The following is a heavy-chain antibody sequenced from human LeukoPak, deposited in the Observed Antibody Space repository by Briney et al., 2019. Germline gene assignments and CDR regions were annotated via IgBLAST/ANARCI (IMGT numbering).Heavy chain of an antibody. V-gene: IGHV1-46*01. CDR3: ARRDFLTAFDI. CDR2: INPSGGST. J-gene: IGHJ3*02. D-gene: IGHD3-3*01. Sequence: ASVKVSCKASGYTFTGYYMHWVRQAPGQGLEWMGIINPSGGSTSYAQKFQGRVTMTRDTSTSTVYMELSSLRSEDTAVYYCARRDFLTAFDIWGQGTMVTVSS. CDR1: GYTFTGYY.